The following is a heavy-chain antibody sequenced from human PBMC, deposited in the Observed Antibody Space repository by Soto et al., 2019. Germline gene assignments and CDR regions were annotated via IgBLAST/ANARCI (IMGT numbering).Heavy chain of an antibody. CDR2: ISSSSSTI. J-gene: IGHJ4*02. CDR3: ARDDYPYYDDSSGYHFDY. Sequence: PGGSLRLSCAASGFTFNTDNMNWVRQAPGKGPEWVSYISSSSSTIHYADSVKGRFTISRDNAKNSLYLQMNSLRAEDTAVYYCARDDYPYYDDSSGYHFDYWGQGTLVTVSS. D-gene: IGHD3-22*01. V-gene: IGHV3-48*01. CDR1: GFTFNTDN.